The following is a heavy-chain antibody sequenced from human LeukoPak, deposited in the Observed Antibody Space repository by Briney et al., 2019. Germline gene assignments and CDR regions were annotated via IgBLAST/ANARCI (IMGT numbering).Heavy chain of an antibody. CDR3: ARYGLGTYSFDY. Sequence: GGSLRLSCAGSGFTFSSYLMHWVRQAPGKGLVWVSRINSDGSSTNYADSVKGRFTISRDNAKNTLYLQMNSLRAEDTAVYYCARYGLGTYSFDYWGQGTLVTVSS. J-gene: IGHJ4*02. V-gene: IGHV3-74*01. CDR1: GFTFSSYL. D-gene: IGHD3-10*01. CDR2: INSDGSST.